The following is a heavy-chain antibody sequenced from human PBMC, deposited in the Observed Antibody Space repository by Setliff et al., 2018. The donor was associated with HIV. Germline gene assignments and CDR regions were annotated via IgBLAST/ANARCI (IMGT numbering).Heavy chain of an antibody. J-gene: IGHJ4*02. CDR3: ARGRELPGSPYYFDY. V-gene: IGHV1-3*01. Sequence: AASVKVSCKASGYTFTTYSLHWVRQAPGHSLEWVGWINVGKGDTKYSQEFQGRVTMTTDTSTSTAYMELRRLRSDDTALYYCARGRELPGSPYYFDYWGQGTLVTVTS. CDR2: INVGKGDT. D-gene: IGHD1-7*01. CDR1: GYTFTTYS.